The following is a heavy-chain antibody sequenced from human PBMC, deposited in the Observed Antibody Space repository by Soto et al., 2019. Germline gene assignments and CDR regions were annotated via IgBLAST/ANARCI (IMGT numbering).Heavy chain of an antibody. D-gene: IGHD6-13*01. Sequence: SETLCLTGTVAGGAISGSSCYWGWIRQPPGKGLEWIGSIYYSGSTYYNPSLKSRVTISVDTSKNQFSLKLSSVTAADTAVYYCARQFSSWYYFAYWGQGTLVPVSS. CDR2: IYYSGST. V-gene: IGHV4-39*01. CDR3: ARQFSSWYYFAY. CDR1: GGAISGSSCY. J-gene: IGHJ4*02.